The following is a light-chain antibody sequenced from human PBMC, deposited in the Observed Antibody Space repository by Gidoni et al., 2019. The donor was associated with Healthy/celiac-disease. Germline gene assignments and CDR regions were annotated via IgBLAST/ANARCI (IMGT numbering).Light chain of an antibody. CDR3: QQRSNWPLFT. J-gene: IGKJ5*01. Sequence: EIVLTQSPATLSLSPGERATLSCRASQSVSSYLAWYQQKPGQAPRLLIYDASTRATGIPARFSGSGFGTDFTLTISSLESEDFAVYYCQQRSNWPLFTFGQGTRLEIK. CDR1: QSVSSY. V-gene: IGKV3-11*01. CDR2: DAS.